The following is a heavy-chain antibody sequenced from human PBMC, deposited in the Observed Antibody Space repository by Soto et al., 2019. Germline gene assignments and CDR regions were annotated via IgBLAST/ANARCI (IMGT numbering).Heavy chain of an antibody. CDR3: AGSIAAAGTNYYYGMDV. D-gene: IGHD6-13*01. CDR2: ISSSSSTI. V-gene: IGHV3-48*02. CDR1: GFTFSSYS. Sequence: PGGSLRLSCAASGFTFSSYSMNWVRQAPGKGLEWVSYISSSSSTIYYADSVKGRFTISRDNAKNSLYLQMNSLRDEDTAVYYCAGSIAAAGTNYYYGMDVWGQGTTVTVS. J-gene: IGHJ6*02.